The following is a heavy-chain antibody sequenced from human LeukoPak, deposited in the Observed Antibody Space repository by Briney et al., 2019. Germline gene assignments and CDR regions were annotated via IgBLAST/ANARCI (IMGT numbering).Heavy chain of an antibody. D-gene: IGHD3-22*01. CDR1: GFTFSDHY. Sequence: GGSLRLSCAASGFTFSDHYMGWVRQAPGKGLEWVGRTRNKANSYTTEYAASVKGRFTISRDDSKNSLYLQMNSLKAEDTAVYYCASPGGSGYYYPLDYWGQGTLVTVSS. J-gene: IGHJ4*02. V-gene: IGHV3-72*01. CDR2: TRNKANSYTT. CDR3: ASPGGSGYYYPLDY.